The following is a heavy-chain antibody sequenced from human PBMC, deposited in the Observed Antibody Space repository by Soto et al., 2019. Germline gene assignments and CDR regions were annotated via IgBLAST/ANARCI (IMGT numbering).Heavy chain of an antibody. CDR1: GFTFSSYS. CDR2: ISSSSSYI. D-gene: IGHD2-15*01. CDR3: ARPGYCSGGRCYGFFDS. V-gene: IGHV3-21*01. Sequence: EVQPVESGGGLVKPGGSLRLSCAASGFTFSSYSMNWVRQAPGKGLEWVSSISSSSSYIYYADSVKGRFTISRDNAKNSLYLQMNSLRAEDTAVYYCARPGYCSGGRCYGFFDSWGQGTLVAVSS. J-gene: IGHJ4*02.